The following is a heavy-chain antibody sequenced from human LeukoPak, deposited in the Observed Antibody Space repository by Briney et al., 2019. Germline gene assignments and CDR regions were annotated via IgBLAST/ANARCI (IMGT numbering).Heavy chain of an antibody. CDR1: GYTFTSYY. CDR2: INPSGGST. D-gene: IGHD6-13*01. J-gene: IGHJ4*02. CDR3: ARDRFYRMYSSSWFDY. Sequence: ASVKVSCKASGYTFTSYYMHWVRQAPGQGLEWMGIINPSGGSTSYAQKFQGRVTMTRDTSTSTVYMELSSLRSEDTAVYYCARDRFYRMYSSSWFDYWGQGTLVTVSS. V-gene: IGHV1-46*01.